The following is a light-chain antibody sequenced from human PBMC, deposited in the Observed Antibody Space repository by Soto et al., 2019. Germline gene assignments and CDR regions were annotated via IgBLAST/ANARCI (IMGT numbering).Light chain of an antibody. CDR3: QHYGYSRWT. J-gene: IGKJ1*01. V-gene: IGKV3-20*01. CDR2: GVY. CDR1: LTGNNNY. Sequence: IVLTQSPGTLSLSPGERATLSCRASLTGNNNYLAWYQHKSGQAPRLLIYGVYTRATVIPDRFTGSGSGTEFTLTITRLEPEDSAVYFCQHYGYSRWTFGQGTKVEIK.